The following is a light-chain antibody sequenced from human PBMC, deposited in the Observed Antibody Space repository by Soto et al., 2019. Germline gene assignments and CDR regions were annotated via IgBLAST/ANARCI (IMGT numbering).Light chain of an antibody. Sequence: DIQMTQSPSTLSASVGDRVTITCRASQSISSWLAWYQQKPGKAPKLLIYKASSLESGVPSRFSGSGSGTEFTLPISSLQPDDFATYYCQQYNSAPVTFGQGTKVAIK. CDR1: QSISSW. CDR3: QQYNSAPVT. J-gene: IGKJ1*01. CDR2: KAS. V-gene: IGKV1-5*03.